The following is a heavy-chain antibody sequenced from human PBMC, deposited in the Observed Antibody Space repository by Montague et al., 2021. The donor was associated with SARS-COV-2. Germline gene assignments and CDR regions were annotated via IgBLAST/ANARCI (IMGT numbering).Heavy chain of an antibody. V-gene: IGHV4-34*01. Sequence: SETLSLTCAVFDGSFSDFYWSWIRQPPGEGLEWVGEINHSGTTNYNPSLKSRVTISVDTSKNQFSLKLNSVTAADAAVYYCSSGDDDGSGYLDVWGKGTRVTGSS. CDR1: DGSFSDFY. CDR3: SSGDDDGSGYLDV. J-gene: IGHJ6*03. D-gene: IGHD1-26*01. CDR2: INHSGTT.